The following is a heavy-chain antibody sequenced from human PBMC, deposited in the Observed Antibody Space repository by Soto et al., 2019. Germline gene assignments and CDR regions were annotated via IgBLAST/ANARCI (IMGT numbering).Heavy chain of an antibody. D-gene: IGHD3-10*01. J-gene: IGHJ4*02. V-gene: IGHV3-23*01. CDR3: AKDLSLFGDYFDS. CDR1: GFTFSNYA. CDR2: ISDSGARA. Sequence: GESLKISCAASGFTFSNYAMSWVRQAPGKGLEWASYISDSGARADYTDSVEGRFTISRDNSKNTLYLQMNSLRAEDTAVYYCAKDLSLFGDYFDSWGQGTLVTVSS.